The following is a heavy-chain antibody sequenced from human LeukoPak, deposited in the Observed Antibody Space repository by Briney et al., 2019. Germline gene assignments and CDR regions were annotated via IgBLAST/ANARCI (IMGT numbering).Heavy chain of an antibody. J-gene: IGHJ4*02. D-gene: IGHD6-19*01. Sequence: SETLSLTCTVSGYSISSGYFWDWIRQPPGKGLEWIGSIYHSGSTDYNPSLKSRVTISVDTSKNQFSLKLTSVTAADTAVYYCARVRNSGWFDYWGQGTLVTVSS. CDR1: GYSISSGYF. CDR2: IYHSGST. V-gene: IGHV4-38-2*02. CDR3: ARVRNSGWFDY.